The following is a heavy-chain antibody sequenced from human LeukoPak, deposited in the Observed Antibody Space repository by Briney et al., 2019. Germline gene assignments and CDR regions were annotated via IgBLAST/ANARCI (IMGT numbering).Heavy chain of an antibody. J-gene: IGHJ4*02. CDR3: ASYPKMGVYSSSWEEN. V-gene: IGHV1-46*01. CDR1: GYTFTSYY. Sequence: ALVKVSCKASGYTFTSYYMHWVRQAPGQGLEWMGIINPSGGSTSYAQKFQGRVTMTRDTSTSTVYMELSSLRSEDTAVYYCASYPKMGVYSSSWEENWGQGTLVTVSS. CDR2: INPSGGST. D-gene: IGHD6-13*01.